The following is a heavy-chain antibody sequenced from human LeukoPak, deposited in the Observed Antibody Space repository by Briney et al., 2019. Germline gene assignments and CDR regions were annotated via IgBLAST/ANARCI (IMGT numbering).Heavy chain of an antibody. CDR2: IYYSGST. D-gene: IGHD2-21*02. CDR1: GGSISSYY. V-gene: IGHV4-59*12. CDR3: ARYCGGDCYNFDY. J-gene: IGHJ4*02. Sequence: PSETLSLTCTVSGGSISSYYWSWIRQPPGKGLEWIGYIYYSGSTNYNPSLKSRVTISVDTSKNQFSLKLSSVTAADTAVYYCARYCGGDCYNFDYWGQGTLVTVSS.